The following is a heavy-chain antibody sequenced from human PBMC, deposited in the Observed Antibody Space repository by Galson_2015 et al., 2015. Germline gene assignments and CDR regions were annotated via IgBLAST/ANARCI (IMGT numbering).Heavy chain of an antibody. J-gene: IGHJ5*02. V-gene: IGHV1-69*13. CDR1: GGTFSSYA. CDR3: ARGQWLLNWVGFDP. CDR2: IIPIFGTA. D-gene: IGHD3-22*01. Sequence: SVKVSCKASGGTFSSYAISWVRQAPGQGLEWMGGIIPIFGTANYAQKFQGRVTITADESTSTAYMELSSLRSEDTAVYYCARGQWLLNWVGFDPWGQGTLVTVSS.